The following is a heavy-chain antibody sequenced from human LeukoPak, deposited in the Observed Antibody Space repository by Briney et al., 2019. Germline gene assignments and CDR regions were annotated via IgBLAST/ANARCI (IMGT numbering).Heavy chain of an antibody. D-gene: IGHD6-13*01. V-gene: IGHV4-61*02. CDR1: GGSIGSGSYY. J-gene: IGHJ4*02. CDR2: IYTSGSI. CDR3: AASHSSRWPFDY. Sequence: SETLSLTCTVSGGSIGSGSYYWSWTRQPAGKALEWIGRIYTSGSINYNPSLKSRVTISVDTSKNQFSLKLSSVTAADTAVYYCAASHSSRWPFDYWGQGTLVTVSS.